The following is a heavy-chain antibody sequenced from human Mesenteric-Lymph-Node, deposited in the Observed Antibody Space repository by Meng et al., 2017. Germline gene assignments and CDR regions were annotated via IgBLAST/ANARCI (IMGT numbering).Heavy chain of an antibody. V-gene: IGHV4-34*01. D-gene: IGHD2/OR15-2a*01. J-gene: IGHJ4*02. CDR2: INHSGST. Sequence: QGQLQQWGAGLLKPSETLSLICAVCGGSFSGYYWSWIRQPPGKGLEWIGEINHSGSTNYNPSLKNRVTISVDTSKNQFSLKLSSVTAADTAVYYCARGFLSFVRVFDYWGQGTLVTVSS. CDR1: GGSFSGYY. CDR3: ARGFLSFVRVFDY.